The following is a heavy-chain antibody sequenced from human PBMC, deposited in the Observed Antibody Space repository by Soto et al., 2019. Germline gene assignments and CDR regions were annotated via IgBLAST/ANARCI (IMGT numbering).Heavy chain of an antibody. CDR2: INSDGSST. CDR3: ARGSCSSTSCRAGWFDS. D-gene: IGHD2-2*01. J-gene: IGHJ5*01. Sequence: EVQLVESGGGLVQPGGSLRLSCAASGFTFSSYWMHWVRQAPGKGLVWVSRINSDGSSTSYADSVKGRFTISRDNAKNTLYLQMNSLRAEDTAVYYCARGSCSSTSCRAGWFDSWGQGTLVTVSS. V-gene: IGHV3-74*01. CDR1: GFTFSSYW.